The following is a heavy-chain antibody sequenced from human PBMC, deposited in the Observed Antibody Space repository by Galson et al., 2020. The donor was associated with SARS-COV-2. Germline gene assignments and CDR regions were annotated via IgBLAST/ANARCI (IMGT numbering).Heavy chain of an antibody. J-gene: IGHJ3*02. D-gene: IGHD5-18*01. V-gene: IGHV3-48*02. CDR3: ARDLVGDTAMALDAFDI. CDR2: ISSSSSTI. Sequence: GGSLRLSCAASGFTFSSYSMNWVRQAPGKGLAWVSYISSSSSTIYYADSVKGRFTISRDNAKNSLYLQMNSLRDEDTAVYYCARDLVGDTAMALDAFDIWGQGTMVTVSS. CDR1: GFTFSSYS.